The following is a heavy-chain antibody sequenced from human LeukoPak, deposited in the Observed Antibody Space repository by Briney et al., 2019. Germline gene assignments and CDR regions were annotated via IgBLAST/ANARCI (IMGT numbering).Heavy chain of an antibody. CDR2: ISYDGSNK. V-gene: IGHV3-30*04. D-gene: IGHD2-2*01. CDR3: ARDRGWTVPAAYLDY. CDR1: GFTFSSYA. Sequence: GGSLRLSCAASGFTFSSYAMHWVRQAPGKGLEWVAVISYDGSNKYYADSVKGRFTISRDNSKNTLYLQMNSLRAEDTAVCYCARDRGWTVPAAYLDYWGQGTLVTVSS. J-gene: IGHJ4*02.